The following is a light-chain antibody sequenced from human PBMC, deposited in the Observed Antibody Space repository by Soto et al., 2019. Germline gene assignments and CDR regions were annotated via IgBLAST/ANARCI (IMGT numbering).Light chain of an antibody. J-gene: IGLJ1*01. Sequence: QSALTQPASVSGSPGQSITISCTGTSSDVGGYNYVSWYQQRPGKAPKFMIYEVTNRPSGVSNRFSGSKSGNTASLTISGLQAEDEADYYCASYTSRGTRVFGTGTNLTVL. CDR3: ASYTSRGTRV. V-gene: IGLV2-14*01. CDR2: EVT. CDR1: SSDVGGYNY.